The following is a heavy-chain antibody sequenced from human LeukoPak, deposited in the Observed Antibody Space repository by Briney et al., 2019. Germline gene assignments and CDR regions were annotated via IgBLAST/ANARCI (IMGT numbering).Heavy chain of an antibody. CDR3: AKSRWETYAVRAFDI. V-gene: IGHV3-23*01. Sequence: GGSLRLSCAASGFTFNSYAMTWVRQAPGKGLEWASAISGGGSTYYADSVKGRFTISRDNPKNALYLQMNSLRAEDTAVYYCAKSRWETYAVRAFDIWGQGTMVTVSS. D-gene: IGHD1-26*01. CDR1: GFTFNSYA. J-gene: IGHJ3*02. CDR2: ISGGGST.